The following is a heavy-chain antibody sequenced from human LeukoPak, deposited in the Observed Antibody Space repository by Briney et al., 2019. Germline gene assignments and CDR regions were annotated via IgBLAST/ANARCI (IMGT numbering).Heavy chain of an antibody. Sequence: SETLSLTCAVYGGSFSVYYWSWIRQPPGKGLEWLGYIYYSGSPNYNPSLKSRVTISVDTSKNQFSLKLSSVTAADTAVYYCARGAHLYNILTGYYTFFDYWGQGTLVTVSS. CDR3: ARGAHLYNILTGYYTFFDY. CDR1: GGSFSVYY. CDR2: IYYSGSP. D-gene: IGHD3-9*01. V-gene: IGHV4-59*01. J-gene: IGHJ4*02.